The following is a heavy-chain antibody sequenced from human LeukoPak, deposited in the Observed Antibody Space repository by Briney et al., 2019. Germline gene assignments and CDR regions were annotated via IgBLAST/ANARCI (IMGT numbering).Heavy chain of an antibody. CDR2: IKQDGSEK. CDR3: ARARGDYDFWSGPSKYYFDY. D-gene: IGHD3-3*01. CDR1: GFTFSSYW. V-gene: IGHV3-7*01. Sequence: GGSLRLSCAASGFTFSSYWMSWVRQAPGKGLEWVVNIKQDGSEKYYVDSVKGRFTISRDNAKNSLYLQMNSLRAEDTAVYYCARARGDYDFWSGPSKYYFDYWGQGTLVTVSS. J-gene: IGHJ4*02.